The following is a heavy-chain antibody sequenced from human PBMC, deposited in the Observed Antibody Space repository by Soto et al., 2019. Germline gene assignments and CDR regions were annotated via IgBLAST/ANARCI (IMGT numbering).Heavy chain of an antibody. CDR3: ERDPDSSGYYYFDY. J-gene: IGHJ4*02. D-gene: IGHD3-22*01. CDR1: GFTFSSYA. Sequence: GGSLRLSCAASGFTFSSYAMHWVRQAPGKGLEYVSAISSYGGSTYYANSVKGRFTISRDNSKNTLYLQMGSLRAEDMAVYYCERDPDSSGYYYFDYWGQGTLVTVSS. V-gene: IGHV3-64*01. CDR2: ISSYGGST.